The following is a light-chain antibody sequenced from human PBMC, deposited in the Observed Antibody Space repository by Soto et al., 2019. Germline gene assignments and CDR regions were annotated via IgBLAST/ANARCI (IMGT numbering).Light chain of an antibody. CDR1: QSVSSK. J-gene: IGKJ1*01. CDR2: GVS. V-gene: IGKV3-15*01. Sequence: EIVMTQSPATLSVSPGERATLSCRASQSVSSKLAWFQQKPGQAPSLLIYGVSTRATGVPVRFSGSGSGTEFTLTINSLEPEDFAVYYCQHFRAFGQGTKVDIK. CDR3: QHFRA.